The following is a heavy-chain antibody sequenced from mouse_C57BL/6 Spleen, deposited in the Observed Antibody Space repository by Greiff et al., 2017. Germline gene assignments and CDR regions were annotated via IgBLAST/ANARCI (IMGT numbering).Heavy chain of an antibody. J-gene: IGHJ1*03. CDR3: ARSYYGSPYWYFEV. CDR1: GYTFTSYW. V-gene: IGHV1-69*01. CDR2: IDPSDSDT. Sequence: VQLQQPGAELVMPGASVKLSCKASGYTFTSYWMHWVKQRPGQGLEWIGEIDPSDSDTKYNPKFKGKATLTVDKSSSTAYMQLSSLTSEDSAVYYCARSYYGSPYWYFEVWGTGTTVTVSS. D-gene: IGHD1-1*01.